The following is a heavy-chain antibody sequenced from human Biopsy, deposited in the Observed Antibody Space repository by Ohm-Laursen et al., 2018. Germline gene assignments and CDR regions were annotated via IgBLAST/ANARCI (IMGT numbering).Heavy chain of an antibody. J-gene: IGHJ5*02. Sequence: SETLSLTCIVSGGSINNFYWSWIRQPPGKGLEWIGIIYYSGNTKYNPSLKSRVTISVDTSKNQFSLKLSSVTAADTAVYYCAVKSYFSTSFDPWGQGTLVTVSS. D-gene: IGHD1-26*01. CDR1: GGSINNFY. CDR2: IYYSGNT. CDR3: AVKSYFSTSFDP. V-gene: IGHV4-59*12.